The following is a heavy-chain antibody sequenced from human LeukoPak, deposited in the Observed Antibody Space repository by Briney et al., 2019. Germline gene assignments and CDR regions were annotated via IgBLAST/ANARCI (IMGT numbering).Heavy chain of an antibody. V-gene: IGHV1-2*02. CDR2: INPNSGGT. J-gene: IGHJ6*03. Sequence: ASVKVSCKASGYTFTGYYMHWVRQAPGQGLEWMGWINPNSGGTNYAQKFQGRVTMTRDTSISTAYMELSRLRSDDTAVYYCARDYGCYDSSGYYSYYYYMDVWGKGTTVTISS. CDR3: ARDYGCYDSSGYYSYYYYMDV. D-gene: IGHD3-22*01. CDR1: GYTFTGYY.